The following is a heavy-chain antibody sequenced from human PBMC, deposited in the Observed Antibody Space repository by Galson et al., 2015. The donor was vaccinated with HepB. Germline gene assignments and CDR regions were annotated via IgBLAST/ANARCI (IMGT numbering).Heavy chain of an antibody. V-gene: IGHV5-51*01. CDR1: GYIFTSSW. J-gene: IGHJ5*02. CDR3: ARTLTGTFDL. D-gene: IGHD1-20*01. Sequence: QSGAEVKKPGESLKISCKASGYIFTSSWIGWVRQMPGKGLEWMGIIYPDDSDTTYSPSFQGQVTISTDKSIRTAYLHMIRLKASDTAMYYCARTLTGTFDLWGQGTLVTVSS. CDR2: IYPDDSDT.